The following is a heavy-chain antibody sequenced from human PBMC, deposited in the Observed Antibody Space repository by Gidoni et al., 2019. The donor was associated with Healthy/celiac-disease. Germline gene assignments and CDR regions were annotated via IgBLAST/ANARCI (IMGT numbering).Heavy chain of an antibody. CDR1: GFPFSSFS. D-gene: IGHD3-9*01. CDR3: AKDGAIGVTGYGYYFDY. CDR2: ISGSGGST. Sequence: EVQLLESGGGVVQPGGSLSLSCAASGFPFSSFSMSWVRQAPGKGLGWVSAISGSGGSTYYADSVKGRFTISRDNSKNTLYLQMNSLRAEDTAVYYCAKDGAIGVTGYGYYFDYWGQGTLVTVSS. V-gene: IGHV3-23*01. J-gene: IGHJ4*02.